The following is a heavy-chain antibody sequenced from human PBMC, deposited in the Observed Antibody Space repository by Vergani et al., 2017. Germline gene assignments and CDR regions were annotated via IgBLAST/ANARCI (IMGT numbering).Heavy chain of an antibody. J-gene: IGHJ4*02. CDR1: GGSFSGYY. CDR3: ARADQSNRNIVATLPGHYFDY. D-gene: IGHD5-12*01. V-gene: IGHV4-34*01. CDR2: INHSGST. Sequence: QVQLQQWGAGLLKPSETLSLTCAVYGGSFSGYYWSWIRQPPGKGLEWIGEINHSGSTNYNPSLKSRVTISVDTSKNQFSLKLSSVTAADTAVDYCARADQSNRNIVATLPGHYFDYWGQGTLVTVSS.